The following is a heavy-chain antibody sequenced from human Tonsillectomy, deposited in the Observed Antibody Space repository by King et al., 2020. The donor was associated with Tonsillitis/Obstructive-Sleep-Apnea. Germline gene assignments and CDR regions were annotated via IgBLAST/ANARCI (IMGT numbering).Heavy chain of an antibody. CDR1: GGSISSSSYY. J-gene: IGHJ5*02. V-gene: IGHV4-39*01. Sequence: QLQESGPGLVKPSENLSLTCTVSGGSISSSSYYWGWIRQPPGKGLEWIGSIYYSGSTYYNPSLKSRVTISVDTSKNQFSLKLRSVTAADTAVYYCASNRIMVQGVINWFDPWGQGTLVTVSS. CDR2: IYYSGST. CDR3: ASNRIMVQGVINWFDP. D-gene: IGHD3-10*01.